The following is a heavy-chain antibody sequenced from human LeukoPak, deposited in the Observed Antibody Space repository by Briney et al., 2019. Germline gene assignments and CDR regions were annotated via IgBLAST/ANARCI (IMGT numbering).Heavy chain of an antibody. V-gene: IGHV3-23*01. Sequence: PGGSLRLSCAASGFTFSTYAMTWVRQAPGKGLEWVSAISGNGGSTYSADSVKGRFTISRDNSKNTLYLRMNSLTAEDTAVYYCARGPVVPSATYFFDYWGQGTLVVVSS. CDR2: ISGNGGST. CDR1: GFTFSTYA. CDR3: ARGPVVPSATYFFDY. D-gene: IGHD2-2*01. J-gene: IGHJ4*02.